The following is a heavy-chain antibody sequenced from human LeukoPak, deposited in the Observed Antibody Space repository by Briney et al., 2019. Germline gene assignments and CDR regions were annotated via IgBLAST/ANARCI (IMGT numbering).Heavy chain of an antibody. J-gene: IGHJ4*02. V-gene: IGHV4-59*01. Sequence: PSETLSLTCAVYGGSFSGYYWSWIRQPPGKGLEWIGYIYYSGNTNYNPSLKSRVTISVDTSKNQFSLQLNSVTAADTAVYYCARYAYGSGPFDYWGQGTLITVSS. CDR2: IYYSGNT. D-gene: IGHD6-19*01. CDR3: ARYAYGSGPFDY. CDR1: GGSFSGYY.